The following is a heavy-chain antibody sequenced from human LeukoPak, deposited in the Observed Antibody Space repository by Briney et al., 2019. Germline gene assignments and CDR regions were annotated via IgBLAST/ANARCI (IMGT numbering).Heavy chain of an antibody. V-gene: IGHV1-18*01. D-gene: IGHD3-9*01. CDR1: GYTFTSYG. Sequence: GASVKVSCMASGYTFTSYGISWVRQAPGEGVEWMGWISAYNGNTNYAQKLQGRVTMTTDTSTSTAYMELRSLRSDDTAVYYCARGGDILTGYYPSFDYWGQGTLVTVSS. CDR2: ISAYNGNT. J-gene: IGHJ4*02. CDR3: ARGGDILTGYYPSFDY.